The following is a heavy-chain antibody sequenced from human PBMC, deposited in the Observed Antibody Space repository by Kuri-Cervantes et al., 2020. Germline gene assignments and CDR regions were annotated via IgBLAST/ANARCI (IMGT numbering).Heavy chain of an antibody. Sequence: ASVKVSCKASGYTFTSYDINWVRQATGQGLEWMGWMNPNSGNTGYAQKFQGRVTMTRNTSISTAYMELSSLRSEDTAVYYCAREAAAKSQEPPIYYYYYMDVWGKGTTVTVSS. CDR1: GYTFTSYD. V-gene: IGHV1-8*02. CDR2: MNPNSGNT. D-gene: IGHD6-25*01. CDR3: AREAAAKSQEPPIYYYYYMDV. J-gene: IGHJ6*03.